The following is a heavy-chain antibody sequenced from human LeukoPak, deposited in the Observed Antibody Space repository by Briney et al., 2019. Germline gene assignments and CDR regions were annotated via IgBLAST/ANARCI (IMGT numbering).Heavy chain of an antibody. CDR3: ARHRGYYDFWSGLWGSDY. D-gene: IGHD3-3*01. Sequence: SETLSLTCAVYGGSFSGYYWSWIRQPPGKGLEWIGEINHSGSTNYNPSLKSRVTISVDTSKNQFSLKLSSVTAADTAVYYCARHRGYYDFWSGLWGSDYWGQGTLVTVSS. J-gene: IGHJ4*02. CDR2: INHSGST. V-gene: IGHV4-34*01. CDR1: GGSFSGYY.